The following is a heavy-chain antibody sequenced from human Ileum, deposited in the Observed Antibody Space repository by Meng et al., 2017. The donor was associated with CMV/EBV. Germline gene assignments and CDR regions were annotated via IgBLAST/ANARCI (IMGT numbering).Heavy chain of an antibody. D-gene: IGHD3-16*01. Sequence: GESLKISCVVSGFSFNNYEMNWVRQAPGKGPEWISYISGSGIVTYYADSVEGRFTISRDTAKNSLFLQMNNLRAEDTAVYYCARDGSSREARRRLGYYYYGMDVWGQGTTVTVSS. CDR3: ARDGSSREARRRLGYYYYGMDV. CDR2: ISGSGIVT. J-gene: IGHJ6*02. CDR1: GFSFNNYE. V-gene: IGHV3-48*03.